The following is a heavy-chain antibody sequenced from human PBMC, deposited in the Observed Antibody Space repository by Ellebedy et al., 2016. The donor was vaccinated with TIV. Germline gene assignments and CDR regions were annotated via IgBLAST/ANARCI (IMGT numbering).Heavy chain of an antibody. CDR1: GGSISSYY. CDR3: ARWVTMIVDAFDI. Sequence: MPSETLSLTCTVSGGSISSYYWSWIRQPPGKGLEWIGYIYYSGSTNYNPSLKSRVTISVDTSKNQFSLKLSSVTAADTAVYYCARWVTMIVDAFDIWGQGTMVTVSS. D-gene: IGHD3-22*01. J-gene: IGHJ3*02. V-gene: IGHV4-59*08. CDR2: IYYSGST.